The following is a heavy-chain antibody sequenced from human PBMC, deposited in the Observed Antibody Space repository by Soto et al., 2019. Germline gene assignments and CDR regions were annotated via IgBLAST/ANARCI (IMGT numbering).Heavy chain of an antibody. V-gene: IGHV3-30*03. CDR2: ISYDGSNK. CDR3: ARDLFGSGWYEGWNWFDP. D-gene: IGHD6-19*01. CDR1: GFTFSSYG. Sequence: GGSLRLSCAASGFTFSSYGMHWVRQAPGKGLEWVAVISYDGSNKYYADSVKGRFTISRDNSKNTLYLQMNSLRAEDTAVYYCARDLFGSGWYEGWNWFDPWGQGTLVTVSS. J-gene: IGHJ5*02.